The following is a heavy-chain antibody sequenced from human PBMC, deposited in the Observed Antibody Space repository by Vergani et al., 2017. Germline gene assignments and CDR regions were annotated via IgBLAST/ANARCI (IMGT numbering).Heavy chain of an antibody. CDR2: ISAYNGNT. V-gene: IGHV1-18*04. D-gene: IGHD6-13*01. CDR3: ARPGWPYSSSWAFDY. CDR1: GYTFTSYG. J-gene: IGHJ4*02. Sequence: QVQLVQSGAEVKKPGASVKVSCKASGYTFTSYGISWVRQAPGQGLEWMGWISAYNGNTNYAQKLQGRVTMTRDTSISTAYMELSSLRSDDTAVYYCARPGWPYSSSWAFDYWGQGSLVTVSS.